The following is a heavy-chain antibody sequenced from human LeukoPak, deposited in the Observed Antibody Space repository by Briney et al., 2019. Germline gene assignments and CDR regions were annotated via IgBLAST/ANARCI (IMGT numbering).Heavy chain of an antibody. V-gene: IGHV4-39*01. CDR2: IYYSGST. CDR3: APIAVTTGAVDV. CDR1: GGSISSTYY. Sequence: PSETLSLTRTVSGGSISSTYYWAWIRQPPGKGLEWIGSIYYSGSTYYNPSLKSRVTISVDTSKNRFSLKLSSVTAADTAVYYCAPIAVTTGAVDVWGQGTTVTVSS. J-gene: IGHJ6*02. D-gene: IGHD6-19*01.